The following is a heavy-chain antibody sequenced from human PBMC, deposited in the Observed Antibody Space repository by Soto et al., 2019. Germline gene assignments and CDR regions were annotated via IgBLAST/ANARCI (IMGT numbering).Heavy chain of an antibody. CDR1: GGSISSYY. D-gene: IGHD3-10*02. J-gene: IGHJ3*02. V-gene: IGHV4-59*01. Sequence: SSETLSLTCTVSGGSISSYYWSWIRQPPGKGLEWIGYIYYSGSTNYNPSLKSRVTISVDTSKNQFSLKLSFVTAADTAMYYCARNMFWRSGGVGGIFDIWGQGTLVTVSS. CDR3: ARNMFWRSGGVGGIFDI. CDR2: IYYSGST.